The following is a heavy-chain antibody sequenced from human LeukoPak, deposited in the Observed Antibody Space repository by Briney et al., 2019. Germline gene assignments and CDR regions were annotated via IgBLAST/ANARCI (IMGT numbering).Heavy chain of an antibody. V-gene: IGHV3-23*01. D-gene: IGHD3-22*01. CDR3: AVIPLRSGYYIDY. J-gene: IGHJ4*02. CDR2: ISASGGNT. CDR1: GFTFSKFA. Sequence: GGSLRLSCAASGFTFSKFAMNWVRQAPGKGLEWVSGISASGGNTYYADSVKGRFTISRDNSKNTLYLQMNSLRAEDTAVYYCAVIPLRSGYYIDYWGQGTLVTVSS.